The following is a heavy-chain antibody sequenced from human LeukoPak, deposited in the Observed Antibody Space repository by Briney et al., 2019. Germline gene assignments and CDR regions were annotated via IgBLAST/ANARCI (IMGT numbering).Heavy chain of an antibody. V-gene: IGHV4-34*01. Sequence: PSETLSLTCAVYGGSFSGYYWSWIRQPPGKGLEWIGEINHSGSTNYNPSLKSRVTISVDTSKNQFSLKLSSVTAADTAVYYCARRGGCSSTSCYTVIDAFDIWGQGTMVTVSS. CDR2: INHSGST. CDR1: GGSFSGYY. D-gene: IGHD2-2*02. J-gene: IGHJ3*02. CDR3: ARRGGCSSTSCYTVIDAFDI.